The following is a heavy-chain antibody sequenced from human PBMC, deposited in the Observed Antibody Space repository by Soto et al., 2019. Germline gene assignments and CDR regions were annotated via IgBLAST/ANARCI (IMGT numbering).Heavy chain of an antibody. CDR3: RRSSRYSTDV. Sequence: PSETLSLTCTVSGASIRSSAYWGWIRQPPGKGLEWIGSIYSIGNTYYNPSLKSGVTISADTSKNQFSLNLIPVTAADTAVYYCRRSSRYSTDVWGQGITVTVSS. CDR2: IYSIGNT. J-gene: IGHJ6*02. CDR1: GASIRSSAY. V-gene: IGHV4-39*01. D-gene: IGHD6-19*01.